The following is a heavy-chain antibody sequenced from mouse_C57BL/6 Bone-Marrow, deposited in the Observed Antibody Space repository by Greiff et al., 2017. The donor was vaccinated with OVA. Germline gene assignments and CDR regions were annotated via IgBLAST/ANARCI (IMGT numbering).Heavy chain of an antibody. D-gene: IGHD1-1*02. CDR3: ARVPYYGPFAY. CDR2: IYPGDGDS. V-gene: IGHV1-80*01. Sequence: QVQLQQSGAELVKPGASVKISCKASGYAFSSYWMNWVKQRPGKGLEWIGQIYPGDGDSTYHGKFKGKDTLTADKAASTAYMQLSSLTSEDSAVYFCARVPYYGPFAYWGQGTLVTVSA. J-gene: IGHJ3*01. CDR1: GYAFSSYW.